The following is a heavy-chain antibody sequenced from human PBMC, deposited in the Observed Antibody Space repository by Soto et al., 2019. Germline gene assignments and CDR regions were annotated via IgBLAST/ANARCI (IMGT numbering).Heavy chain of an antibody. CDR1: DGSISSGDYS. CDR2: IYNSGIT. CDR3: ARGVTVFGLVSRFWFDP. Sequence: SETLSLTCTVSDGSISSGDYSWSWVRQSPGKGLEWIGHIYNSGITYYNPSLKGRVVISIDTSRNQFSLRLNSLTAADRAVYFCARGVTVFGLVSRFWFDPWGQGTVVTVSS. J-gene: IGHJ5*02. V-gene: IGHV4-30-4*01. D-gene: IGHD3-3*01.